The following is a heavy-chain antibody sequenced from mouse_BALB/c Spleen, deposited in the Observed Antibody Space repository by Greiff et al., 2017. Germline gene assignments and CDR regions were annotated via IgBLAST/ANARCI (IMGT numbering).Heavy chain of an antibody. J-gene: IGHJ4*01. D-gene: IGHD1-2*01. CDR3: ARHHYYGYGAMDY. CDR1: GFTFSSYY. V-gene: IGHV5-6-2*01. CDR2: INSNGGST. Sequence: EVKLMESGGGLVKLGGSLKLSCAASGFTFSSYYMSWVRQTPEKRLELVAAINSNGGSTYYPDTVKGRFTISRDNAKNTLYLQMSSLKSEDTALYYCARHHYYGYGAMDYWGQGTSVTVSS.